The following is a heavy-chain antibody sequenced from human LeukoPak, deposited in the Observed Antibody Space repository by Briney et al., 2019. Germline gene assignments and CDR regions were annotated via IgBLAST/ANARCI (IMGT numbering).Heavy chain of an antibody. CDR3: ASEGASGGYTFDY. Sequence: GGSLRLSCAASGFTFSSYWMSWVRQAPGKGLEWVSYISSSGSTIYYADSVKGRFTISRDNAKNSLYLQMNSLRAEDTAVYYCASEGASGGYTFDYWGQGTLVTVSS. J-gene: IGHJ4*02. CDR1: GFTFSSYW. V-gene: IGHV3-48*04. CDR2: ISSSGSTI. D-gene: IGHD2-15*01.